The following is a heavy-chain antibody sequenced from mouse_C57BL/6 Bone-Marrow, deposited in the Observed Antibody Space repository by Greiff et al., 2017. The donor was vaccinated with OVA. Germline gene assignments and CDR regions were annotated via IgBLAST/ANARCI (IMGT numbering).Heavy chain of an antibody. Sequence: EVQLQQSGPVLVKPGASVKMSCKASGYTFTDYYMNWVKQSHGKSLEWIGVINPYNGGTSYNQKFKGKATLTVDKSSSTAYMELNSLTSEDSAVYYCARITTVVAEYFDVWGTGTTVTVSS. CDR1: GYTFTDYY. J-gene: IGHJ1*03. CDR2: INPYNGGT. CDR3: ARITTVVAEYFDV. V-gene: IGHV1-19*01. D-gene: IGHD1-1*01.